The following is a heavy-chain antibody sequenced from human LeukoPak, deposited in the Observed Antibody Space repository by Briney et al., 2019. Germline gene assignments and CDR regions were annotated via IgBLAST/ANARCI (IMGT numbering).Heavy chain of an antibody. V-gene: IGHV3-7*05. CDR3: ARVVAAVHIDY. Sequence: QPGGSLRLSCAASGFTFSSYWMTWVRQAPGKGLEWAANIKQDGSEKYYVDSVKGRFTISRDNAKNSPHLQMNSLRAEDTAVYYCARVVAAVHIDYWGQGTLVTVSS. J-gene: IGHJ4*02. CDR1: GFTFSSYW. D-gene: IGHD6-13*01. CDR2: IKQDGSEK.